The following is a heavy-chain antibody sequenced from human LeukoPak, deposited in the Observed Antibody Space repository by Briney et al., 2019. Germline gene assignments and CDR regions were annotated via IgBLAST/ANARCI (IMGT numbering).Heavy chain of an antibody. CDR2: ISSSGNTI. Sequence: GGFLRLSCIASKFTFGDYGMNWVRQAPGKGLEWVSFISSSGNTIYYTDSVKGRFTISRDNAKNSVNLQMSSLREEDTAVYSCVRDWGNDREFDYWGQGTLVTVSS. CDR1: KFTFGDYG. D-gene: IGHD3-16*02. CDR3: VRDWGNDREFDY. J-gene: IGHJ4*02. V-gene: IGHV3-48*02.